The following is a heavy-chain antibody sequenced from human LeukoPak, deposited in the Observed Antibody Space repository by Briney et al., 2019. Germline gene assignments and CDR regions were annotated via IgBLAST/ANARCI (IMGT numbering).Heavy chain of an antibody. D-gene: IGHD6-6*01. CDR1: GGSISSSTYY. CDR3: ATVGRRQLVRMDYYYYYYMDV. Sequence: PSETLSLTCTVSGGSISSSTYYWGWIRQPPGKGLEWIGSIYYSGSTYYNPSLKSRVTISLDTSKNQFSLKLSSVTAADTAVYYCATVGRRQLVRMDYYYYYYMDVWGKGTTVTVSS. CDR2: IYYSGST. J-gene: IGHJ6*03. V-gene: IGHV4-39*07.